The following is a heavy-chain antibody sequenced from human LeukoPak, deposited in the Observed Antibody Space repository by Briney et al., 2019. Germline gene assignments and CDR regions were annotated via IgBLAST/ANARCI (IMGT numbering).Heavy chain of an antibody. CDR3: ARDLGYSSSRYRSYYYYGMDV. V-gene: IGHV1-3*01. D-gene: IGHD6-13*01. J-gene: IGHJ6*02. CDR1: GYTFTSYA. Sequence: ASVKVSCKASGYTFTSYAMHWVRQAPGQRLEWMGWINAGNGNTKYSQKFQGRVTITRDTSASTAYMELSSLRSEDTAVCYCARDLGYSSSRYRSYYYYGMDVWGQGTTVTVSS. CDR2: INAGNGNT.